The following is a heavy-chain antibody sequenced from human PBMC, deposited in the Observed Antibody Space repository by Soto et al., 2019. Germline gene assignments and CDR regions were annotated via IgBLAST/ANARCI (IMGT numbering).Heavy chain of an antibody. CDR1: GGSISSYY. J-gene: IGHJ6*02. V-gene: IGHV4-59*12. CDR2: IYYSGST. D-gene: IGHD3-16*01. Sequence: SETLSLTCTVSGGSISSYYWSWIRQPPGKGQEWIGYIYYSGSTYYNPSLKSRVTISVDTSKNQFSLKLSSVTAADTAVYYCARADMIRTFYYGMDVWGQGTTVTVSS. CDR3: ARADMIRTFYYGMDV.